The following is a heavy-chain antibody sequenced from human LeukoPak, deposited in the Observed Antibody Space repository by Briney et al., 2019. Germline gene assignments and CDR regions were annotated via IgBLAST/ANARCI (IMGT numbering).Heavy chain of an antibody. J-gene: IGHJ4*02. D-gene: IGHD6-19*01. Sequence: GGSLRLSCAASGFTFSSYGMHWVRQAPGKGLEWVAFIRCDGSNKYYADSVKGRFTISRDNSKNTLYLQMNSLRAEDTAVYYCAKAGGSSSGWFGFWGQGTLVTVSS. CDR1: GFTFSSYG. V-gene: IGHV3-30*02. CDR2: IRCDGSNK. CDR3: AKAGGSSSGWFGF.